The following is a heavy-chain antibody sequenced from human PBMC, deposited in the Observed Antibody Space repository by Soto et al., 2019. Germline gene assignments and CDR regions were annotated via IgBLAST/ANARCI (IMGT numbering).Heavy chain of an antibody. Sequence: QVYLVQSGAEVKKPEASVMVSCKASGYTFTSYDMHWVRQAPGQGLEWMGRINVGNGNTEYSQKFQGRVTITRDTSASTAYMELSRLRSEDTAVYYCAREGELCGGKCWTYYCLDPWGQGTLVTVSS. CDR3: AREGELCGGKCWTYYCLDP. CDR2: INVGNGNT. J-gene: IGHJ5*02. CDR1: GYTFTSYD. D-gene: IGHD2-21*01. V-gene: IGHV1-3*01.